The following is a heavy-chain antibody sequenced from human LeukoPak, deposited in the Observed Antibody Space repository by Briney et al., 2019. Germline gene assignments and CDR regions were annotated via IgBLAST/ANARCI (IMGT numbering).Heavy chain of an antibody. D-gene: IGHD3-22*01. V-gene: IGHV3-21*06. CDR3: ASRPRPYYYDSNGYFPLNF. J-gene: IGHJ4*02. CDR1: GINLRGYC. CDR2: IRCGNTYV. Sequence: GSPRLFCTYSGINLRGYCLVLNRQASGRGIELGSSIRCGNTYVYYADSVKGRFTISRDNANNSLSLQMNSLRAEDTAVYYCASRPRPYYYDSNGYFPLNFWGQGTLVAVSS.